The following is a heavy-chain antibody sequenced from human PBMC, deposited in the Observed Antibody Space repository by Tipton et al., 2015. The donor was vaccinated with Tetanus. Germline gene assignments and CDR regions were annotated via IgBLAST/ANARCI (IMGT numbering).Heavy chain of an antibody. Sequence: QLVQSGAEMKKPGKSLKVSCKTSGYSFPHSWIGWVRQTSGEGLEWMGIIYPHDSSTRYNPSFEGQVTFSVDKSTDTAYLQWSTLKASDTALYFCARRLGPYTGDHIWHFDLWGRGTLVTVFS. CDR3: ARRLGPYTGDHIWHFDL. J-gene: IGHJ2*01. CDR2: IYPHDSST. D-gene: IGHD7-27*01. CDR1: GYSFPHSW. V-gene: IGHV5-51*01.